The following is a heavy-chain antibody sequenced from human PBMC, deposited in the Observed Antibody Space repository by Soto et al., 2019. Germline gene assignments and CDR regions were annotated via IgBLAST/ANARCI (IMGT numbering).Heavy chain of an antibody. J-gene: IGHJ4*02. Sequence: SVKVSCKAPGGTFSSYAISWVRQAPGQGLEWMGGIIPIFGTANYAQKFQGRVTITADESTSTAYMELSSLRSEDTAVYYCARPGIAAAGVYYFDYWGQGTLVTVSS. CDR1: GGTFSSYA. CDR2: IIPIFGTA. V-gene: IGHV1-69*13. CDR3: ARPGIAAAGVYYFDY. D-gene: IGHD6-13*01.